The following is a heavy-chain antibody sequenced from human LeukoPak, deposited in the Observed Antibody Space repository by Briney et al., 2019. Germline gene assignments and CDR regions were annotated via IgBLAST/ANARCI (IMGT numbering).Heavy chain of an antibody. D-gene: IGHD3-9*01. CDR3: ARLSEIHYDILTGYYSGYFDY. V-gene: IGHV4-34*01. J-gene: IGHJ4*02. Sequence: SETLSLTCAVYGGSFSGYYWSWIRQPPGKGLEWIGEIDHSGSTNYNPSLKSRVTISLDTSKNQFSLRLSSVTAADTAVYYCARLSEIHYDILTGYYSGYFDYWGQGTLVTVSS. CDR1: GGSFSGYY. CDR2: IDHSGST.